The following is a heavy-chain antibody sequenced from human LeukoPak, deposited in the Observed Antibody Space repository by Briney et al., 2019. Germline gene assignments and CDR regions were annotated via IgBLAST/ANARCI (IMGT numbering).Heavy chain of an antibody. Sequence: SETLSLTCAVYGGSFSGYYWSWIRQPLGKGLEWIGEINHSGSTNYNPSLKSRVTISVDTSKNQFSLKLSSVTAADTAVYYCASKSYYYGSGIYYWGQGTLVTVSS. V-gene: IGHV4-34*01. J-gene: IGHJ4*02. CDR2: INHSGST. D-gene: IGHD3-10*01. CDR1: GGSFSGYY. CDR3: ASKSYYYGSGIYY.